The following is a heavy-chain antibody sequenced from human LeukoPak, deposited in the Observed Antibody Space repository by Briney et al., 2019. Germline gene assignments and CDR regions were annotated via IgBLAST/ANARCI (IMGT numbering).Heavy chain of an antibody. CDR1: GGSISSYY. V-gene: IGHV4-4*07. CDR3: ARDRYEYDEGAFDI. D-gene: IGHD2/OR15-2a*01. Sequence: SETLSLTCTVSGGSISSYYWSWIRQPAGKGLEWIGRIYTSGSTNYNPSLKSRVTISVDTSKNQFSLKLSSVTAADTAVYYCARDRYEYDEGAFDIWGQGTMVTVSS. J-gene: IGHJ3*02. CDR2: IYTSGST.